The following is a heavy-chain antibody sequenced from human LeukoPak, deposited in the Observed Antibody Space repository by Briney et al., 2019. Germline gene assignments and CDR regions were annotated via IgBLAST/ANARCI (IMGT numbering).Heavy chain of an antibody. D-gene: IGHD2-2*01. CDR1: GFTFSSYA. CDR2: IRSNGGST. Sequence: PGGSLRLSCSASGFTFSSYAIHWVRQAPGKGLEYFSAIRSNGGSTYYADSVKGRFTISRDNPKNTLYLQMSSLRAEDTAVYYCVKGGGYCSSTSCLPPYYFDYWGQGTLVTVSS. J-gene: IGHJ4*02. CDR3: VKGGGYCSSTSCLPPYYFDY. V-gene: IGHV3-64D*06.